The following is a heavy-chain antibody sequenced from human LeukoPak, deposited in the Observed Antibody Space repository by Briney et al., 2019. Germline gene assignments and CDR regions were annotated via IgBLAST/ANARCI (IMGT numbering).Heavy chain of an antibody. Sequence: SETLSLTCTVSGGSISSSNYYWGWIRQPPGKGLEWIASIHYSETTYYNPSLKSRVTISVDTSKNHFSPKLSSVTAADTAVYYCARGPTYQPIDFWGQGTLVTVSS. CDR3: ARGPTYQPIDF. CDR2: IHYSETT. J-gene: IGHJ4*02. D-gene: IGHD2-2*01. CDR1: GGSISSSNYY. V-gene: IGHV4-39*02.